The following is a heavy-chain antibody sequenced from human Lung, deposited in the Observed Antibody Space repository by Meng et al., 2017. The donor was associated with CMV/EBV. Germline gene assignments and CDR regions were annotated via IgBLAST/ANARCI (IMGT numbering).Heavy chain of an antibody. Sequence: SCKASGYTCTGYILHWVRQAPGQGLEWMGWINPNTGVAHYSQRFQGRVTMTGDTSITTVFMQLSGLRSDDTAVYFCARNSYGYRFDYWGQGTLVTVSS. D-gene: IGHD5-18*01. J-gene: IGHJ4*02. CDR1: GYTCTGYI. CDR2: INPNTGVA. V-gene: IGHV1-2*02. CDR3: ARNSYGYRFDY.